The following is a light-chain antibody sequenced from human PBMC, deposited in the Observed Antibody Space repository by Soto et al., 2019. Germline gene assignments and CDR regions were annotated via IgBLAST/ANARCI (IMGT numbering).Light chain of an antibody. V-gene: IGKV3-11*01. CDR2: DTT. Sequence: IVLTQSPDTLSLAPGERATLSCRASQSVNSHVAWYQLKPGQSPRLLIFDTTNRATGTPTRFSGSGSGTDVTLTISIREPEDFAVYYCQQRGNWHVTFGGGTKVEI. J-gene: IGKJ4*01. CDR3: QQRGNWHVT. CDR1: QSVNSH.